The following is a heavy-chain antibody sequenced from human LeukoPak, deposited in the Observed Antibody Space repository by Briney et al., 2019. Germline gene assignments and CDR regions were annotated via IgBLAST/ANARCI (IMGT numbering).Heavy chain of an antibody. J-gene: IGHJ4*02. D-gene: IGHD2-2*01. CDR3: ARGGSSTRTGGYYFDY. V-gene: IGHV1-8*03. CDR1: GYTFTSYD. Sequence: ASVKVSCKASGYTFTSYDINWVRQATGQGLEWMGWMNPNSGNTGYAQKFQGRVTITRNTSISTAYMELSSLRSEDTAVYYCARGGSSTRTGGYYFDYWGQGTLVTASS. CDR2: MNPNSGNT.